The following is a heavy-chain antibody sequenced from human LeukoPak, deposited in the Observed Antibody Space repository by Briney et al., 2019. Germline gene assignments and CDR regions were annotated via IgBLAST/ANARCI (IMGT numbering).Heavy chain of an antibody. J-gene: IGHJ4*02. CDR3: TRDRVISSWDYFDY. CDR1: GVSISSGSYY. CDR2: IYTSGST. D-gene: IGHD6-13*01. V-gene: IGHV4-61*02. Sequence: SETLSLTCTVSGVSISSGSYYWSWIRQPAGKGLEWIGRIYTSGSTNYNPSLKSRVTISVDTSKNQFSLKLSSATAADTAVYYCTRDRVISSWDYFDYWGQGTLVTVPS.